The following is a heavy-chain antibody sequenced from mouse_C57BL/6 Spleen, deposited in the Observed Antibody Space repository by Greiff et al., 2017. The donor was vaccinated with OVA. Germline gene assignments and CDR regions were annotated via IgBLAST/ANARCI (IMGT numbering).Heavy chain of an antibody. CDR2: IWSGGST. V-gene: IGHV2-2*01. Sequence: VQLKESGPGLVQPSQSLSITCTVSGFSLTSYGVHWVRQSPGKGLEWLGVIWSGGSTDYNAAFISRLSISKDNSKSQVFFKMNSLQADDTAIYYCARLLYSNYENYAMDYWGQGTSVTVSS. J-gene: IGHJ4*01. D-gene: IGHD2-5*01. CDR1: GFSLTSYG. CDR3: ARLLYSNYENYAMDY.